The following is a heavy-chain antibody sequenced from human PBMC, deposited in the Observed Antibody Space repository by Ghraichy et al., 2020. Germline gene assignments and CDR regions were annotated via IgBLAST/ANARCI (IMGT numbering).Heavy chain of an antibody. J-gene: IGHJ3*02. D-gene: IGHD2-15*01. CDR1: GFSLSTSGVG. CDR3: AHRRTREYCSGGSCEGAFDI. V-gene: IGHV2-5*02. CDR2: IYWDDDK. Sequence: SGPTLVKPTQTLTLTCTFSGFSLSTSGVGVGWIRQPPGKALEWLALIYWDDDKRYSPSLKSRLTITKDTSKNQVVLTMTNMDPVDTATYYCAHRRTREYCSGGSCEGAFDIWVQGTMVTVSS.